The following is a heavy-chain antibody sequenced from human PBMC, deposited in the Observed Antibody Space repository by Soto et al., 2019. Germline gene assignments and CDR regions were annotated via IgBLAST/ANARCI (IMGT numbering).Heavy chain of an antibody. CDR3: ARGTHIHTALEAFAI. Sequence: GAAGKVCCKASGYTFTSYGISWGRQAPGQGLEWMGWISAYNGNTNHAQKLQGRVTMTTDTSTSTAYMELRSLRSDDTAVYYCARGTHIHTALEAFAIWGQGTMVPVSS. J-gene: IGHJ3*02. CDR1: GYTFTSYG. D-gene: IGHD1-1*01. V-gene: IGHV1-18*04. CDR2: ISAYNGNT.